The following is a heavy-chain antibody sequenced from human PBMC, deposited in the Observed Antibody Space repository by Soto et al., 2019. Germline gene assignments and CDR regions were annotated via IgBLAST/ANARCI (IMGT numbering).Heavy chain of an antibody. J-gene: IGHJ6*03. Sequence: SGATLANPTQTLTLTCTFSGFSLSTSGMCVSWIRQPPGKALEWLARIDWDDDKYYSTSLKTRLTISKDTSKNQVVLTMTNMDPVDTATYYCARIRTGGYCSGGSCYHYYYMDVWGKGTTVTVSS. CDR3: ARIRTGGYCSGGSCYHYYYMDV. CDR1: GFSLSTSGMC. V-gene: IGHV2-70*11. CDR2: IDWDDDK. D-gene: IGHD2-15*01.